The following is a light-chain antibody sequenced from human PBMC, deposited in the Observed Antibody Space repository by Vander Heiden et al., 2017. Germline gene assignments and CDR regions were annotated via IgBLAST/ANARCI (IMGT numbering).Light chain of an antibody. CDR2: VNSDGSH. V-gene: IGLV4-69*01. Sequence: QLVVTQSPSASASLGASVKLTCTLNSRHDNYAIAGHQQQPEKGPRYLMKVNSDGSHSKGDGIPDRFSGSSSGAERYLISSSLQSEDEADYYCQTWGSGIVVFGGGTKLTVL. CDR3: QTWGSGIVV. CDR1: SRHDNYA. J-gene: IGLJ2*01.